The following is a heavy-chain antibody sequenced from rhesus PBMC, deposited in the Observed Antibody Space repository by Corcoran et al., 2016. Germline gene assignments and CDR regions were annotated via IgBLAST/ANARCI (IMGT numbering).Heavy chain of an antibody. D-gene: IGHD1-44*02. CDR3: ARAERMWYFDY. CDR1: GGSISRNY. V-gene: IGHV4-173*01. J-gene: IGHJ4*01. Sequence: QLQLQESGPGLGKPSETLSLTCSVSGGSISRNYWTWLRQPPGKGLEWIGRISGSSGSTDYNPSLKGRVTISTDTSKNQFSLKLTSVTAADTAVYSCARAERMWYFDYWGQGVLVTVSS. CDR2: ISGSSGST.